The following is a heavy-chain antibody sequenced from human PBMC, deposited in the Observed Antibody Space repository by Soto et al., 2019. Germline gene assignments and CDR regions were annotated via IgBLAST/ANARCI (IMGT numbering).Heavy chain of an antibody. D-gene: IGHD5-12*01. J-gene: IGHJ4*02. Sequence: SETLSLTCTVSGGSISSSSYYWGWIRQPPWKGLEWIGSIYYSGSTYYNPSLKSRVTISVDTSKNQFSLKLSSVTAADTAVYYCARGGGSIVATRVDYWGQGTLVTVSS. V-gene: IGHV4-39*01. CDR2: IYYSGST. CDR3: ARGGGSIVATRVDY. CDR1: GGSISSSSYY.